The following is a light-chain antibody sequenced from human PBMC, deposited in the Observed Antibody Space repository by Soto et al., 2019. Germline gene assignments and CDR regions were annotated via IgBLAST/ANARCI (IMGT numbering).Light chain of an antibody. Sequence: EIKFTQSPSSVSLSVGERVILTCRASQSISNHLNWYQQKPGKAPKLLIFAASSLQSGVPSRFSGSGSGTDFTLTISSLEPEDFAAYYCQQCAGTPRTFGQGTKVDIK. J-gene: IGKJ1*01. V-gene: IGKV1-39*01. CDR2: AAS. CDR1: QSISNH. CDR3: QQCAGTPRT.